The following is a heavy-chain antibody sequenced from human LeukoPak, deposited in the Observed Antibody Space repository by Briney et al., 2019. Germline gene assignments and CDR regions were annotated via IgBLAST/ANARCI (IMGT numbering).Heavy chain of an antibody. V-gene: IGHV4-4*07. J-gene: IGHJ4*02. CDR3: ARDGSDCSGGTCFD. Sequence: SETLSLTCTVSGFSISRYYWSWIRQPAGKGLEWIGRIYSSGTTNYNPSLKSRVTMSVDTSKNQLSLRLSSVTAADTAVYYCARDGSDCSGGTCFDWGQGTLVTVSS. CDR2: IYSSGTT. D-gene: IGHD2-15*01. CDR1: GFSISRYY.